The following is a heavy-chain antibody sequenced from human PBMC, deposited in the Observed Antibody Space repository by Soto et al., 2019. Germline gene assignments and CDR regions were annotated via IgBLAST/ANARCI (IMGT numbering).Heavy chain of an antibody. CDR1: GGSFSGYY. CDR3: ARGLTSIYYYYGMDV. CDR2: INHSGST. V-gene: IGHV4-34*01. Sequence: SETLSLTCAVYGGSFSGYYWSWIRQPPGKGLEWIGEINHSGSTNYNPSLKSRVTISVDTSKNQLSLKLSSVTAADTAVYYCARGLTSIYYYYGMDVWGQGTRVTVSS. J-gene: IGHJ6*02.